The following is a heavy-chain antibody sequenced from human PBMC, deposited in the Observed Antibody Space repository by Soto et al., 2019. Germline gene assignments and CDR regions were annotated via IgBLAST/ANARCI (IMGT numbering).Heavy chain of an antibody. D-gene: IGHD6-13*01. J-gene: IGHJ6*02. CDR1: GFTFSSYA. CDR2: ISYDGSNK. V-gene: IGHV3-30-3*01. CDR3: AKGKFGTAAGTYYYYYGMDV. Sequence: GGSLRLSCAASGFTFSSYAMHWVRQAPGKGLEWVAVISYDGSNKYYADSVKGRFTISRDNSKNTLYLQMNSLRAEDTAVYYCAKGKFGTAAGTYYYYYGMDVWGQGTTVTVSS.